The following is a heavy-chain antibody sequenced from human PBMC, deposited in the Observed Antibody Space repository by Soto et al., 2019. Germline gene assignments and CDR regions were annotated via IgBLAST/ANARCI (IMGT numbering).Heavy chain of an antibody. J-gene: IGHJ5*02. V-gene: IGHV4-30-4*01. D-gene: IGHD1-1*01. Sequence: QVQLQESGPGLVKPSQTLSLTCTVSGGSISSGDYYWSWIRQPPGKGLEWIGYIYYSGSTYYNPSLKSRVTISVDTSNNQFSLKLSSVTAADTAVYYCARMTGTRYNWFDPWGQGTLVTVSS. CDR1: GGSISSGDYY. CDR3: ARMTGTRYNWFDP. CDR2: IYYSGST.